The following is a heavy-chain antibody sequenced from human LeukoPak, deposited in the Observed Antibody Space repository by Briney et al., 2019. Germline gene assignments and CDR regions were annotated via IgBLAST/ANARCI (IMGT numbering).Heavy chain of an antibody. CDR2: INPSGGST. CDR1: GYTFTSYY. CDR3: ARGAPGVFWSGYYTLYYFDY. Sequence: GASVKVSCKASGYTFTSYYMHWVRQAPGQGLEWMGIINPSGGSTSYAQKFQGRVTMTRDMSTSTVYMELSSLRSEDTAVYYCARGAPGVFWSGYYTLYYFDYWGQGTLVTVSS. D-gene: IGHD3-3*01. V-gene: IGHV1-46*01. J-gene: IGHJ4*02.